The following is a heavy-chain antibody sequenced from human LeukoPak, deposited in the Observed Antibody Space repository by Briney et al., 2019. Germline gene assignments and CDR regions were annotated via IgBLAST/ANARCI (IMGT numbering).Heavy chain of an antibody. CDR2: IYSGGST. CDR3: ARTVYSSSWHKNWFDP. D-gene: IGHD6-13*01. V-gene: IGHV3-66*01. Sequence: GGSLRLSCAASGFTVSSNYMSWVRQAPGKGLEWVSVIYSGGSTYYADSVKGRFTISRDNSKNTLYLQVNSLRAEDTAVYYCARTVYSSSWHKNWFDPWGQGTLVTVSS. J-gene: IGHJ5*02. CDR1: GFTVSSNY.